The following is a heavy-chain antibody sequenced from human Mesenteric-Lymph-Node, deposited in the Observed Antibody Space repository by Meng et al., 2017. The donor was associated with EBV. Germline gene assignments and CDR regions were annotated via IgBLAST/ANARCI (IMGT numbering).Heavy chain of an antibody. Sequence: QVQLVVPGGGLAKPGGSLRLSCAASGFIFSDFDMSWICQAPGKGLEWVSYISRSSSSIYYADSVKGRFTISRDNAKNSLYLQMNSLRAEDTAVYYCATGTYYWYYDYWGQGTLVTVSS. CDR3: ATGTYYWYYDY. CDR1: GFIFSDFD. V-gene: IGHV3-11*01. CDR2: ISRSSSSI. D-gene: IGHD3-10*01. J-gene: IGHJ4*02.